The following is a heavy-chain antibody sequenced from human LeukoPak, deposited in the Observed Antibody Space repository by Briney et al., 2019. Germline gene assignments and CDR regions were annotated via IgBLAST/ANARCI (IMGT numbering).Heavy chain of an antibody. V-gene: IGHV3-74*01. D-gene: IGHD6-19*01. CDR2: INSDGSST. Sequence: GGSLRLSCAASGFTFSSYWMHWVRQAPGKGLVWVSRINSDGSSTSYADSVKGRFTISRDNAKNTLYLQMNSLRAEDTAVYYCASPAAVAGTGDFDYWGQGTLVIVSS. J-gene: IGHJ4*02. CDR1: GFTFSSYW. CDR3: ASPAAVAGTGDFDY.